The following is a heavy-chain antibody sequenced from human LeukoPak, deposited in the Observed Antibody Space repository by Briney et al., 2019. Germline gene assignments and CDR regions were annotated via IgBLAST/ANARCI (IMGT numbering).Heavy chain of an antibody. CDR1: GVSFSGYY. D-gene: IGHD3-10*01. Sequence: SETLSLTCAVYGVSFSGYYWSWIRQPPGKGLEWIVEINHSGSTNYNPSLKSRVTISVDTSKNQFSLKLSSVTAADTAVYYCARARNYYGSGSYYNRYFDLWGRGTLVTVSS. CDR2: INHSGST. CDR3: ARARNYYGSGSYYNRYFDL. J-gene: IGHJ2*01. V-gene: IGHV4-34*01.